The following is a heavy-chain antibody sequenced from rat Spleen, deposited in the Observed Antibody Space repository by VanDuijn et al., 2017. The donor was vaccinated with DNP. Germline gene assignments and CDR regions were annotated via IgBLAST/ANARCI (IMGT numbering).Heavy chain of an antibody. Sequence: EVQLVESGGGLVQPGRSLKLSCAASGFTFSNYDMAWVRQAPSKGLEWVASVNTGGGITYYRDSVKGRFIVSRDNAKSTLNLQMDSLRSEDTATYYCARWTRYFDAWGQGVMVTVSS. CDR2: VNTGGGIT. CDR3: ARWTRYFDA. J-gene: IGHJ2*01. D-gene: IGHD1-4*01. V-gene: IGHV5-25*01. CDR1: GFTFSNYD.